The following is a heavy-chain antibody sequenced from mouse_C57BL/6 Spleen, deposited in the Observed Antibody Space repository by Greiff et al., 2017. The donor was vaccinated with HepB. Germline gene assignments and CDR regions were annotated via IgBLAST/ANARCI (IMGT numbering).Heavy chain of an antibody. D-gene: IGHD2-14*01. Sequence: VQLQQPGAELVRPGSSVKLSCKASGYTFTSYWMDWVKQRPGQGLEWIGNIYPSDSETHYNQKFKDKATLTVDKSSSTAYMQLSSLTSEDSAVYYCATGTHYFDYWGQGTTLTVSS. CDR3: ATGTHYFDY. CDR2: IYPSDSET. CDR1: GYTFTSYW. V-gene: IGHV1-61*01. J-gene: IGHJ2*01.